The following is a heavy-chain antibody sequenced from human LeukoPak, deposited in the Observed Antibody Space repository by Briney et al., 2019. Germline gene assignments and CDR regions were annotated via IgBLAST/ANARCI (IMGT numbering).Heavy chain of an antibody. J-gene: IGHJ6*02. D-gene: IGHD1-26*01. CDR3: ARELIDSGSYGYYYGMDV. CDR2: IYYSGST. Sequence: SETLSLTCTVSGGSISSYYWSWIRQPPGKGLEWIGYIYYSGSTNYNPSLKSRVTMSVDTSKNQFSLKLSSVTAADTAVYYCARELIDSGSYGYYYGMDVWGQGTTVTVSS. CDR1: GGSISSYY. V-gene: IGHV4-59*12.